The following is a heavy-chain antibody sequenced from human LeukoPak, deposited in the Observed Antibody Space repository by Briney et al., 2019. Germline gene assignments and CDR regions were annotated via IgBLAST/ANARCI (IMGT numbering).Heavy chain of an antibody. J-gene: IGHJ4*02. V-gene: IGHV3-74*01. CDR3: ARGMRGGYSFGWYLDH. CDR1: GFTFSSYW. Sequence: GGSLRLSCAASGFTFSSYWMHWVRQAPGKGLVWVSRINYDGSATLYADSVKGRFTVSRDSAQNTVYLQMNSLGVDDTAVYFCARGMRGGYSFGWYLDHWGQGTLVAVSS. D-gene: IGHD5-18*01. CDR2: INYDGSAT.